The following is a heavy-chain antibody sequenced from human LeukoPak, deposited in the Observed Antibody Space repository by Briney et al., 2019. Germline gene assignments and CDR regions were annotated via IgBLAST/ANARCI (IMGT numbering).Heavy chain of an antibody. CDR3: ARDPYSGYYGTYYYYYMDV. Sequence: GGSLRLSCAASGFIFSNYAMNWVRQAPGQRLEWISSITSSSRYVFYADSVRGRFTISRDNTKNSLYLQIDSLRVEDTAVYYCARDPYSGYYGTYYYYYMDVWGKGTTVTVSS. D-gene: IGHD3-22*01. J-gene: IGHJ6*03. V-gene: IGHV3-21*01. CDR2: ITSSSRYV. CDR1: GFIFSNYA.